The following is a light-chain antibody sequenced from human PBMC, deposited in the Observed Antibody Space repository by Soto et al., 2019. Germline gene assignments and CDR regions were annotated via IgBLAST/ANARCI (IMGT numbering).Light chain of an antibody. CDR3: SSYADSNTWV. CDR2: EVT. Sequence: QSVLTQPPSASGSPGQSVAISCTGTSSDIGGHNYVSWYQQHPGKAPKLMIYEVTKRPSGVPDRFSGSKSANTASLTVSGLQAEDEADYYCSSYADSNTWVFGGGTKVTVL. J-gene: IGLJ3*02. CDR1: SSDIGGHNY. V-gene: IGLV2-8*01.